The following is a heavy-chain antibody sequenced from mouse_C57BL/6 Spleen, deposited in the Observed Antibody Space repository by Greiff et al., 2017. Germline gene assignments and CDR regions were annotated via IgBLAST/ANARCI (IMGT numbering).Heavy chain of an antibody. J-gene: IGHJ4*01. V-gene: IGHV1-26*01. CDR1: GYTFTDYY. Sequence: EVQLQQSGPELVKPGASVKISCKASGYTFTDYYMNWVKQSHGKSLEWIGDINPNNGGTSYNQKFKGKATLTVDKSSSTAYMELRSLKSEDSAVYYCARIWDEDYYAMDYWGQGTSVTVSS. CDR2: INPNNGGT. CDR3: ARIWDEDYYAMDY. D-gene: IGHD4-1*01.